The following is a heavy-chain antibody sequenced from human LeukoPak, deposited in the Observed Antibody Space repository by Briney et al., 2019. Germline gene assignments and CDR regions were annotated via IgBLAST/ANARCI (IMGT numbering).Heavy chain of an antibody. CDR3: ARLVGGSYAFDI. Sequence: GSLRLSCAASGFTFSSYSMNWVRQAPGKGLEWVSSISSSSSYIYYADSVKGRFTISRDNAKNSLYLQMNSLRAEDTAVYYCARLVGGSYAFDIWGQGTMVTVSS. V-gene: IGHV3-21*01. J-gene: IGHJ3*02. CDR2: ISSSSSYI. CDR1: GFTFSSYS. D-gene: IGHD3-10*01.